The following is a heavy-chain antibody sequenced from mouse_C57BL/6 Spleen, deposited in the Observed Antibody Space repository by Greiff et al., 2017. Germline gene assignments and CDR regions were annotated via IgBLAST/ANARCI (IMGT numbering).Heavy chain of an antibody. CDR1: GFNIKDDY. Sequence: DVKLQESGAELVRPGASVKLSCTASGFNIKDDYMHWVKQRPEQGLEWIGWIDPENGDTEYASKFQGKATITADTSSNTAYLQLSSLTSEDTAVYYCTRGNSAWFAYWGQGTLVTVSA. D-gene: IGHD2-1*01. J-gene: IGHJ3*01. CDR2: IDPENGDT. V-gene: IGHV14-4*01. CDR3: TRGNSAWFAY.